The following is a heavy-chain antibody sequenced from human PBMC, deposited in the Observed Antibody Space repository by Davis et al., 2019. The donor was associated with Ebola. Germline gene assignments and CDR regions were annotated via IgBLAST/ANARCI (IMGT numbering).Heavy chain of an antibody. V-gene: IGHV3-23*01. Sequence: GESLKISCTGSGFSFATYGMNWVRQAPGKGLEWVSSIGGNGSKTFYADSVKGRFVVSRDNSKNTLYLQMSSLRAEDTAVYHCAKGSIAVALFDCWGQGTLVTVSS. D-gene: IGHD6-19*01. CDR3: AKGSIAVALFDC. CDR2: IGGNGSKT. J-gene: IGHJ4*02. CDR1: GFSFATYG.